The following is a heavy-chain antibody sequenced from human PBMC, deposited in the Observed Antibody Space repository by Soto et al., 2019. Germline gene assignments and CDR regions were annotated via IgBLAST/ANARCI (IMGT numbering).Heavy chain of an antibody. CDR2: IIPILGIA. D-gene: IGHD3-16*01. CDR1: GGTFSSYT. Sequence: GPSVKVCCKASGGTFSSYTISWVRQAPGQGLEWMGRIIPILGIANYAQKFQGRVTITADKSTSTAYMELSSLRSEDTAVYYCARGGRGKWFDPWGQGTLVTVSS. CDR3: ARGGRGKWFDP. V-gene: IGHV1-69*02. J-gene: IGHJ5*02.